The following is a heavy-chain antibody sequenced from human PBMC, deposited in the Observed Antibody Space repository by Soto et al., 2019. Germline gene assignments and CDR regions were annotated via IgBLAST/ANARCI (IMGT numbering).Heavy chain of an antibody. D-gene: IGHD2-21*01. Sequence: DVQLVESGGGLGMPGGSLRLSCVVSGITFKDAWMSWVRQAPGKGLEWVARIKSYGSGGAKDYTEAVKGRVTISRDGSQRTGNLQMNSLRNVDTAVYFCIWNTRADVLGHWGQGTLVTVSS. V-gene: IGHV3-15*01. CDR2: IKSYGSGGAK. CDR1: GITFKDAW. CDR3: IWNTRADVLGH. J-gene: IGHJ4*02.